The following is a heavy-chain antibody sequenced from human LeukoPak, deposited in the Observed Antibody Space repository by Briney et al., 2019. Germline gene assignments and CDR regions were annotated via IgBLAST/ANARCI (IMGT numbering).Heavy chain of an antibody. D-gene: IGHD1-20*01. CDR2: IIPIFGTA. CDR1: GGTFSSYA. Sequence: GASVKVSCKASGGTFSSYAISWVRQAPGQGLEWMGRIIPIFGTANYAQKFQGRVTITTDESTSTAYMELSSLRSEDTAVYYCARVRAYNWNDQGAFDIWGQGTMVTVSS. J-gene: IGHJ3*02. V-gene: IGHV1-69*05. CDR3: ARVRAYNWNDQGAFDI.